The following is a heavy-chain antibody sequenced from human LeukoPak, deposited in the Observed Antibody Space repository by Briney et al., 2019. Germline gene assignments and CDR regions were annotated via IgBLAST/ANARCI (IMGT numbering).Heavy chain of an antibody. CDR1: GFILSSYA. V-gene: IGHV3-23*01. CDR2: ISGRSDNT. Sequence: PGASLRLSCAASGFILSSYAMYWVRQAPGKGGEWVSAISGRSDNTYYADSVKGRFTLSRDSSKNTLYLQMNSLRADDPAVYYCAKWGDYDVLTGYYVSDFWGQGTLVTVSS. D-gene: IGHD3-9*01. CDR3: AKWGDYDVLTGYYVSDF. J-gene: IGHJ4*02.